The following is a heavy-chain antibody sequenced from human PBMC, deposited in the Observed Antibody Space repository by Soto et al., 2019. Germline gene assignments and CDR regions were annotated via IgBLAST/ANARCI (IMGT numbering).Heavy chain of an antibody. CDR1: GGSISRSSYY. Sequence: LSLTCTVSGGSISRSSYYWGWIRQPPGKGLEWLGRIARKAANSVTAYGASLKGRLTMSRTDSQDSLYLQLNSLKTEDTAVYHCAVDVVGTGSYWGQGTLVTVSS. J-gene: IGHJ4*02. D-gene: IGHD5-12*01. CDR3: AVDVVGTGSY. V-gene: IGHV3-72*01. CDR2: IARKAANSVT.